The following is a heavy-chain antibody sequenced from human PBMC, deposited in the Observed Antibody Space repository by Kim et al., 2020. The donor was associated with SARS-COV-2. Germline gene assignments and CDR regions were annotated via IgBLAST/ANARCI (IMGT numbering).Heavy chain of an antibody. V-gene: IGHV3-21*01. CDR3: ARDASRAVAVWFDP. D-gene: IGHD6-19*01. CDR1: GFTFSSYS. CDR2: ISSSSSYI. J-gene: IGHJ5*02. Sequence: GGSLRLSCAASGFTFSSYSMNWVRQAPGKGLEWVSSISSSSSYIYYADSVKGRFTISRDNAKNSLYLQMNSLRAEDTAVYYCARDASRAVAVWFDPWGQGTLVTVSS.